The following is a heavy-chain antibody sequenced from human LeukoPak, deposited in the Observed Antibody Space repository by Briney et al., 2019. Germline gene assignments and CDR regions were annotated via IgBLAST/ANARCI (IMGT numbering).Heavy chain of an antibody. J-gene: IGHJ4*02. CDR3: ARHSDWSYDY. CDR2: VNPGESEI. D-gene: IGHD1-7*01. V-gene: IGHV3-7*01. CDR1: GSMFSSNW. Sequence: PGGSLRLSCAASGSMFSSNWMTWVRQAPGKGLEWLANVNPGESEIYFADSVRGRFTISRDNAKNSLSLQINGLRADDTAVYYCARHSDWSYDYWGQGTLVTVSS.